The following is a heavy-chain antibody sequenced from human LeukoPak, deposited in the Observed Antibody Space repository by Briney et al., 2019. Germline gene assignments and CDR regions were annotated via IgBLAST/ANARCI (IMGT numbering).Heavy chain of an antibody. CDR3: AGDQTTGGCSEFDY. J-gene: IGHJ4*02. D-gene: IGHD2-15*01. Sequence: WGSLRLSCAASGFTVSGNYMSWVRQGPGKGLECVAVISNDGDTYYSDSVKARCTISRDTSKNTVALQMNSLRAEDTAVYYCAGDQTTGGCSEFDYWGQGTLVTVSS. CDR2: ISNDGDT. CDR1: GFTVSGNY. V-gene: IGHV3-53*01.